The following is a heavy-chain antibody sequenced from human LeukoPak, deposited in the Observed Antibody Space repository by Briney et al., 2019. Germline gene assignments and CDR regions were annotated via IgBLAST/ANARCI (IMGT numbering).Heavy chain of an antibody. CDR3: ARQRGSSSAGYNWFDP. CDR1: GGSISSYY. D-gene: IGHD6-6*01. Sequence: SETRSLTCTVSGGSISSYYWSWIRQPPGKGLEWIGYIYTSGSTNYNPSLKSRVTISVDTSKNQFSLKLSSVTAADTAVYYCARQRGSSSAGYNWFDPWGQGTLVTVSS. J-gene: IGHJ5*02. CDR2: IYTSGST. V-gene: IGHV4-4*09.